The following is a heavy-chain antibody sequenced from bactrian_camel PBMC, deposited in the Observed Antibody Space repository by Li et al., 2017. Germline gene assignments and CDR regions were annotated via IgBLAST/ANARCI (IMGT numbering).Heavy chain of an antibody. J-gene: IGHJ6*01. CDR2: IYSDGSNG. CDR3: SAPPGGYYNDYDTFGY. V-gene: IGHV3-2*01. Sequence: HVQLVESGGGLVQPGGSLTLSCAASGFTLSSYYMSWVRQAPGKGLEWVSSIYSDGSNGYIADSVKGRFTMSRDNAKNTVYLQMNSLKSEDTALYYCSAPPGGYYNDYDTFGYWGQGTQVTVS. D-gene: IGHD4*01. CDR1: GFTLSSYY.